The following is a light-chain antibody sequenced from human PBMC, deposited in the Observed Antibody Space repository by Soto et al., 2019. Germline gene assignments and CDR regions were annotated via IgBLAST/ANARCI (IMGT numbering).Light chain of an antibody. Sequence: DIQMTQSPSSLSASVGDRVTITCRASQSISSYLNWYQQKPGKAHKLLIYAASSLQSGVPSRFSVSGSGTDLTLSISSLQPEDYATYYCQQSYSMAVGFGQGTKMEIK. CDR1: QSISSY. CDR3: QQSYSMAVG. V-gene: IGKV1-39*01. CDR2: AAS. J-gene: IGKJ2*03.